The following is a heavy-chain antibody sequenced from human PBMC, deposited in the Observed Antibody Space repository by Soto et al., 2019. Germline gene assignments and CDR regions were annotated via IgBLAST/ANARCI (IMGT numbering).Heavy chain of an antibody. J-gene: IGHJ4*02. D-gene: IGHD3-22*01. CDR1: GYTFTSYY. V-gene: IGHV1-46*01. Sequence: GASVKVSCKASGYTFTSYYMHWVRQAPGQGLEWMGIINPSGGSTSYAQKFQGRVTMTRDTSTSTVYMELSSLRSEDTAVYYCARDTVYYDSSGYYLDYWGQGTLVTVSS. CDR2: INPSGGST. CDR3: ARDTVYYDSSGYYLDY.